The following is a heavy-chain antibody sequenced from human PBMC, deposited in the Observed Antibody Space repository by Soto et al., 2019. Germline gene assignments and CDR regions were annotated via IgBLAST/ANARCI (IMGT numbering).Heavy chain of an antibody. CDR1: GFTFSSYS. Sequence: GGSLRLSCTASGFTFSSYSMNWVRQAPGKGLEWVSYISSSSSTIYYADSVKGRFTISRDNAKNSLYLQMNSLRAEDTAVYYCARHPERIAQIGWFDPWGQGTLVTVSS. CDR2: ISSSSSTI. V-gene: IGHV3-48*01. D-gene: IGHD6-13*01. J-gene: IGHJ5*02. CDR3: ARHPERIAQIGWFDP.